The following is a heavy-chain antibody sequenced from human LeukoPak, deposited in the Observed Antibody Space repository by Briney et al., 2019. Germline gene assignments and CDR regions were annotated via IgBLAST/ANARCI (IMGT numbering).Heavy chain of an antibody. CDR1: GYKFNAYW. V-gene: IGHV5-51*01. Sequence: GESLKISCKGSGYKFNAYWIAWVRQMPGKGLEWMGIIYPDDSDTRYSPSFQGQVTISADKSITTAYLQWSSLKASDTAMYYCARHTTVGGSLRFDYWGQGTLVSVSS. D-gene: IGHD4-23*01. CDR2: IYPDDSDT. J-gene: IGHJ4*02. CDR3: ARHTTVGGSLRFDY.